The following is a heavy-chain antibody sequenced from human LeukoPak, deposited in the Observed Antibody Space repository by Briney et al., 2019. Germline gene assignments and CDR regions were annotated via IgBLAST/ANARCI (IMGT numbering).Heavy chain of an antibody. V-gene: IGHV4-59*08. CDR2: ISYSGST. J-gene: IGHJ3*01. CDR3: ARGRRGNTVYSAFHF. Sequence: SETLSQTCTGSGGSISNYYMSWIRPPPGKGLDLIGYISYSGSTNYNPSLKSRVTISIDTSKNQFSLKLSSVTAADTAVYYCARGRRGNTVYSAFHFWG. D-gene: IGHD4-23*01. CDR1: GGSISNYY.